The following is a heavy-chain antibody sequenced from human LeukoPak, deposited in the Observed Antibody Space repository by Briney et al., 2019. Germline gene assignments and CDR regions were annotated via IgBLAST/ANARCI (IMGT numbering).Heavy chain of an antibody. V-gene: IGHV4-59*12. D-gene: IGHD4-17*01. Sequence: SETLSLTCAVSGGSISSYYWSWIRQPPGKGLEWIGYIYYSGSTNYNPSLKSRVTISIDTSKNQFSLKLSSVTAADTAVYYCARDGPTAYFGLWGRGTLVTVSS. CDR1: GGSISSYY. J-gene: IGHJ2*01. CDR2: IYYSGST. CDR3: ARDGPTAYFGL.